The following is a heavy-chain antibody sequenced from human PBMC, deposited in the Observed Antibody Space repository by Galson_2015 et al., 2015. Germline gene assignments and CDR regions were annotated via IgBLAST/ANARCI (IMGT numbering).Heavy chain of an antibody. D-gene: IGHD4-17*01. CDR3: ARGGYGDYYFDY. J-gene: IGHJ4*02. Sequence: SLRLSCAASEFTFSSYPITWVRQAPGKGLEWVSSIGFSSSFIYYADSVKGRFTISRDNAKNSLFLQMNSLRAEDTAVYYCARGGYGDYYFDYWGQGTLLTVSS. V-gene: IGHV3-21*06. CDR1: EFTFSSYP. CDR2: IGFSSSFI.